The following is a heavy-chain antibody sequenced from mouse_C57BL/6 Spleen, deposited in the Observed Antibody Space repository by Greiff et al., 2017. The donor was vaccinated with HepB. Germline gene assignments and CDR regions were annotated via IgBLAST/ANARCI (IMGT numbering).Heavy chain of an antibody. Sequence: EVQLQESGAELVRPGASVKLSCTASGFNIKDDYMHWVKQRPEQGLEWIGWIDPENGDTEYASKFQGKATITADTSSNTAYLQLSSLTSEDTAVYYCATISFAYWGQGTLVTVSA. CDR3: ATISFAY. V-gene: IGHV14-4*01. CDR2: IDPENGDT. CDR1: GFNIKDDY. J-gene: IGHJ3*01.